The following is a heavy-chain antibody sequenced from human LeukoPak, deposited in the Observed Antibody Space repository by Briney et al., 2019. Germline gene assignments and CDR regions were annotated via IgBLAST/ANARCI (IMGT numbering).Heavy chain of an antibody. Sequence: QPGGSLRLSCAASGFTFSSYWMTWVRQAPGKGLEWVANIKQDGGEKHYVDSVKGRFTISRDNAKNSLYLQMNSLRAEDTAVYFCVRGGAAYGYWGQGTLVTVSS. V-gene: IGHV3-7*02. CDR3: VRGGAAYGY. CDR1: GFTFSSYW. D-gene: IGHD4-17*01. J-gene: IGHJ4*02. CDR2: IKQDGGEK.